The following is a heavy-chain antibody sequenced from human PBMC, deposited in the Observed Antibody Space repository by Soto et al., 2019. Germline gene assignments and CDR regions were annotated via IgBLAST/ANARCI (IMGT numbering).Heavy chain of an antibody. J-gene: IGHJ6*02. Sequence: QVQLVQSGAEVKKPGSSVKVSCKASGGTFSSYAISWVRQAPGQGLEWMGGIIPIFGTANYAQKFQGRVTITADESXXTXYXXLSSLRSEDTAVYYCARPGYCISTSCYNYYYGMDVWGQGTTVTVSS. V-gene: IGHV1-69*12. CDR3: ARPGYCISTSCYNYYYGMDV. CDR2: IIPIFGTA. CDR1: GGTFSSYA. D-gene: IGHD2-2*01.